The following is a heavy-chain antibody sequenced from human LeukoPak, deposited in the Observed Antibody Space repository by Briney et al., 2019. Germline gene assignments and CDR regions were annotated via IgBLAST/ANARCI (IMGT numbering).Heavy chain of an antibody. CDR1: GGSISSSSYY. CDR3: ARELYGDYVGYFDY. D-gene: IGHD4-17*01. Sequence: SETLSLTCTVSGGSISSSSYYWGWIRQPPGKGLEWIGSIYYSGSTYYNPSLKSRVTISVDTSKNQFSLKLSSVTAADTAVYYCARELYGDYVGYFDYWGQGTLVTVSS. V-gene: IGHV4-39*01. CDR2: IYYSGST. J-gene: IGHJ4*02.